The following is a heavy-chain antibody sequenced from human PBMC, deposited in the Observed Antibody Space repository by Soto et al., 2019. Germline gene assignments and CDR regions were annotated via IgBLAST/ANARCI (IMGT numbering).Heavy chain of an antibody. CDR2: IYYSGSP. CDR3: AIVDMVRGSYFDY. CDR1: AGSISSGGYY. D-gene: IGHD3-10*01. J-gene: IGHJ4*02. Sequence: QVQLQESGPGLVKPSQTLSLTCTVSAGSISSGGYYWSWIRQHPGKGLEWIGYIYYSGSPYYNPSLQRLVTISVDTSKNQFSLKLSSVTAADTAVDYGAIVDMVRGSYFDYLGQGTLVTVCS. V-gene: IGHV4-31*01.